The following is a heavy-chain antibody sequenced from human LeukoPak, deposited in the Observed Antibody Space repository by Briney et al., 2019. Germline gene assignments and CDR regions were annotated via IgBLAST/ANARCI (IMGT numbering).Heavy chain of an antibody. J-gene: IGHJ2*01. CDR3: ARATSLGWYFDL. D-gene: IGHD6-6*01. CDR2: IYYSGST. Sequence: SETLSLTCTVSGGSISSYYWSWIRQPPGKGLEWIGYIYYSGSTNYNPSLKSRVTISVDTSKNQFSLKLSSVTAADTAVYYCARATSLGWYFDLWGRGTLVTVSS. V-gene: IGHV4-59*08. CDR1: GGSISSYY.